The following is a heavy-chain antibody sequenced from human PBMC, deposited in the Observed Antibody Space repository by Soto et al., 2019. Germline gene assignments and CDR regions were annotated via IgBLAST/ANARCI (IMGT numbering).Heavy chain of an antibody. CDR2: TYYRSNWFN. V-gene: IGHV6-1*01. CDR1: GDSVSSNSVT. J-gene: IGHJ5*02. D-gene: IGHD2-8*01. CDR3: LRLMFAPGRLGT. Sequence: QVQLQQSGPGLVKPSQTLSLTCAISGDSVSSNSVTWSWIRQSPSRGLEWLGRTYYRSNWFNDYAPSVKSRITINPDTSRTQFSLQLNSVTPEDTAVYYCLRLMFAPGRLGTWGLGTLITVSS.